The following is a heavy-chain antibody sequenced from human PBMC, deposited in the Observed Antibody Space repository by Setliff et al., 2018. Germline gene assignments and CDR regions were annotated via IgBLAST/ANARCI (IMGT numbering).Heavy chain of an antibody. CDR2: IYTSGST. CDR3: ARASPGVAGYWDY. V-gene: IGHV4-61*09. Sequence: SETLSLTCTVSGGSISSGSYYWSWIRQPAGKGLEWIGHIYTSGSTNYNPSLKSRVTISVDTSKNQFSLKLSSVTAADTAVYYCARASPGVAGYWDYWGQGMLVTVS. J-gene: IGHJ4*02. D-gene: IGHD6-19*01. CDR1: GGSISSGSYY.